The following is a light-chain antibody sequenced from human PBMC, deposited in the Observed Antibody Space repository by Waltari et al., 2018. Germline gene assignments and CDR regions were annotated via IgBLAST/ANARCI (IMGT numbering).Light chain of an antibody. CDR2: GTS. J-gene: IGKJ4*01. Sequence: IQMTQSPSSLSASVGDRVTITCRARQDISNFLSWYQQKPGKPPKRLIYGTSGLESGVPSRFSGSGSGTEFPLTINSLEPEDFASYFCLQYDTRPLTFGGGTKV. CDR3: LQYDTRPLT. V-gene: IGKV1-17*01. CDR1: QDISNF.